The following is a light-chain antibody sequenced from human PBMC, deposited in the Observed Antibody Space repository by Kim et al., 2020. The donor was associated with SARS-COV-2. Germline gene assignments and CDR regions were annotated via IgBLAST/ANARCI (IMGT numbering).Light chain of an antibody. J-gene: IGKJ1*01. CDR3: QQYCSSPQS. CDR1: MSVSSSY. CDR2: GAS. Sequence: EIVLTQSAGTLSLSPGERATLSCRASMSVSSSYLAWYQQKPGQAPRLLIYGASSRATGIPDWFSGSGSGTDFTLTISRLEPEDFAVYYCQQYCSSPQSFGHGTKVDI. V-gene: IGKV3-20*01.